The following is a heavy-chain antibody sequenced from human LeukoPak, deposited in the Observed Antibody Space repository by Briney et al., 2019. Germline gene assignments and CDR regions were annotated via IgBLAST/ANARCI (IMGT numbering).Heavy chain of an antibody. CDR3: AREWSDYSGASCSVPVPLNWFDP. CDR2: IYTSGST. Sequence: PSETLSLTCTVSGGSISSGSYYWCWIRQPAGNGLEWIGRIYTSGSTNYNPSLKSRVTISVDTSKNQFSLKLSSVTAADTAVYYCAREWSDYSGASCSVPVPLNWFDPWGQGTLVTVSS. D-gene: IGHD2-15*01. J-gene: IGHJ5*02. CDR1: GGSISSGSYY. V-gene: IGHV4-61*02.